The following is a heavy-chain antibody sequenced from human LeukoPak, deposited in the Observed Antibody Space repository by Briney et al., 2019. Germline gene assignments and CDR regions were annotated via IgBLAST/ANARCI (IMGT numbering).Heavy chain of an antibody. V-gene: IGHV3-11*01. CDR3: ARARGVVGSGYYYFDY. J-gene: IGHJ4*02. D-gene: IGHD3-22*01. CDR1: GFSFSDYY. CDR2: ITNGGSGSVL. Sequence: GGSLRLSCVASGFSFSDYYMTWIRQAPGKGLEWLSYITNGGSGSVLSYADSVKGRFSFSRDNAKNSLYLQMNSLRVEDTAVYYCARARGVVGSGYYYFDYWGQGTLVTVSS.